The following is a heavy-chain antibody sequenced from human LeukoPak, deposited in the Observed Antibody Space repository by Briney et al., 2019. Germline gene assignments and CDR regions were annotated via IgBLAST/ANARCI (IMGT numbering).Heavy chain of an antibody. J-gene: IGHJ5*02. CDR1: RFTVSSNY. CDR3: ARGHSGYGFNP. V-gene: IGHV3-66*02. D-gene: IGHD5-18*01. CDR2: IYAGGST. Sequence: GGSLRLSCAASRFTVSSNYMNWVRQAPGKGLEWVSVIYAGGSTYYADSVKGRFTISRDNSKNTLFLQMNSLRAEDTAVYYCARGHSGYGFNPWGQGTLVTVSS.